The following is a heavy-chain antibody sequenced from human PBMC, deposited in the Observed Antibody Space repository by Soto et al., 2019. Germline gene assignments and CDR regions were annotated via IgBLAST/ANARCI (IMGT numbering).Heavy chain of an antibody. V-gene: IGHV3-21*01. D-gene: IGHD6-13*01. Sequence: GGSLSLSCAASGFTFRSFTMNWVRQAPGKGLEWVSTISSNSAYIYYTDALRGRFTISRDNAKNSLHLQMNSLRAEDTAVYYCTRDESRDSSARGWFDPWGLGTLVTVSS. J-gene: IGHJ5*02. CDR1: GFTFRSFT. CDR2: ISSNSAYI. CDR3: TRDESRDSSARGWFDP.